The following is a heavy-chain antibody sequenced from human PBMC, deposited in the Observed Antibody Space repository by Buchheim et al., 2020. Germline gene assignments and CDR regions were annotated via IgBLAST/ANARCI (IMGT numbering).Heavy chain of an antibody. J-gene: IGHJ6*02. CDR1: GFTFSSYG. CDR2: IWYDGSNK. D-gene: IGHD3-3*01. CDR3: ARDGRNYYDFWSGYYYYYGMDV. V-gene: IGHV3-33*01. Sequence: QVQLVESGGGVVQSGRSLRLSCAASGFTFSSYGMHWVRQAPGKGLEWVAVIWYDGSNKYYADSVKGRFTISRDNSKNTLYLQMNSLRAEDTAVYYCARDGRNYYDFWSGYYYYYGMDVWGQGTT.